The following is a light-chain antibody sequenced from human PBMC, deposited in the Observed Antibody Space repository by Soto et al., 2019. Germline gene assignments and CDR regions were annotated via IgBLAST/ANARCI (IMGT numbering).Light chain of an antibody. CDR1: SSDVGSYNL. CDR2: EVI. J-gene: IGLJ2*01. Sequence: QSALTQPASVSGSPGQSITISCTGTSSDVGSYNLVSWYQQHPGKAPKVIIYEVIKRPSGVSNRFSGSKSGNTASLTISGLQAEDEADYYCCSYAGSTSLVFGRGTKVTVL. CDR3: CSYAGSTSLV. V-gene: IGLV2-23*02.